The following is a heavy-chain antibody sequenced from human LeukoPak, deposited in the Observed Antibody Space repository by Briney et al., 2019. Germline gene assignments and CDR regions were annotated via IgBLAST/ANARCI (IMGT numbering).Heavy chain of an antibody. CDR2: ISSSSSYI. CDR3: ARDPFEGSGSYLNWFDP. J-gene: IGHJ5*02. D-gene: IGHD3-10*01. V-gene: IGHV3-21*01. Sequence: GGSLRLSCAACGFTFSSYSMNWVRQAPGKELEWVSSISSSSSYIYYADSVKGRFTIYRDNDKNSLYLQMNSLRAEDTAVYYCARDPFEGSGSYLNWFDPWGQGTLVTVSS. CDR1: GFTFSSYS.